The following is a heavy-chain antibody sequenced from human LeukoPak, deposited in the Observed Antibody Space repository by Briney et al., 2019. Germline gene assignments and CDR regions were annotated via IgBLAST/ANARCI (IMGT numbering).Heavy chain of an antibody. Sequence: PGGSLRLSCAASGFTFSSSWMSWVRRAPGKGLEWVANIKQDGSEKYYVDSVKGRFTISRDNAKNSLYLQMNSLRAEDTAVYYCARDYYDSSGYTLRANWGQGTLVTVSS. V-gene: IGHV3-7*01. CDR1: GFTFSSSW. D-gene: IGHD3-22*01. CDR2: IKQDGSEK. J-gene: IGHJ4*02. CDR3: ARDYYDSSGYTLRAN.